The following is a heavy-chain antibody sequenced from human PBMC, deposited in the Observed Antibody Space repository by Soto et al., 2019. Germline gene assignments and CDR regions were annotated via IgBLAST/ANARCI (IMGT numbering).Heavy chain of an antibody. CDR1: GFTFSDYY. CDR2: ISGSSIYT. V-gene: IGHV3-11*06. D-gene: IGHD3-10*01. J-gene: IGHJ5*02. CDR3: ARDRGVGQPAGWFDP. Sequence: GGSLRLSCAASGFTFSDYYMSWIRQAPEKGLEWVSYISGSSIYTNYAGSVKGRFTVSRDNAKNSLYLQMSSLRAEDTAVYYCARDRGVGQPAGWFDPWGQGTLVIVSS.